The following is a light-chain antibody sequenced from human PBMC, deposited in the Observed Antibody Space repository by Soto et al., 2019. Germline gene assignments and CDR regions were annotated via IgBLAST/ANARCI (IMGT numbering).Light chain of an antibody. CDR1: QSVIKY. CDR2: DTS. CDR3: QQRANWPLT. J-gene: IGKJ4*01. V-gene: IGKV3-11*01. Sequence: EILLTQSPSTLSLSPGERATLSCRASQSVIKYLAWYQQKPGQAPRLLIYDTSNRATGIPARFSGSGSGTDFTLIISSLEPEDFEVYYCQQRANWPLTFGGGTKVDIK.